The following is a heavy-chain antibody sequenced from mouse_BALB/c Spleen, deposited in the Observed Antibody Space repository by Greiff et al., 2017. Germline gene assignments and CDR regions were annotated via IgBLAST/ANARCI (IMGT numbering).Heavy chain of an antibody. Sequence: QVQLQQSGAELVRPGASVTLSCKASGYTFTDYEMHWVKQTPVHGLEWIGAIDPETGGTAYTQKFKGKATLTADKSSSTAYMELRSLTSEDSAVYYCTGGVRLLRWDFAYWGQGTMVTGSA. CDR3: TGGVRLLRWDFAY. J-gene: IGHJ3*01. V-gene: IGHV1-15*01. CDR2: IDPETGGT. D-gene: IGHD1-1*01. CDR1: GYTFTDYE.